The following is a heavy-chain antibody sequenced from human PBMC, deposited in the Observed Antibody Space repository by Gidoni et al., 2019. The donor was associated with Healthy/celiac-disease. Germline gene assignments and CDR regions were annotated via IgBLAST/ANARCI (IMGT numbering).Heavy chain of an antibody. Sequence: QVQLVQSGDEVKKPGPSVKVSCKASGGTFSSYAISWVRQAPGQGLEWMGGIIPIFGTAHYAQKFQGRVTITADESTSTAYMELSSLRSEDTAVYYCARAVSSGYYYPDTALDYWGQGTLVTVSS. CDR1: GGTFSSYA. D-gene: IGHD3-22*01. CDR2: IIPIFGTA. V-gene: IGHV1-69*01. CDR3: ARAVSSGYYYPDTALDY. J-gene: IGHJ4*02.